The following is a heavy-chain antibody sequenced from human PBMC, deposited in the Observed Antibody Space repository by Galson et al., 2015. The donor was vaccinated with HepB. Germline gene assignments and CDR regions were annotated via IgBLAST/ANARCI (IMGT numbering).Heavy chain of an antibody. CDR1: GFTFSSYA. Sequence: SLRLSCAASGFTFSSYAMHWVRQAPGKGLEWVAVISYDGSNKYYADSVKGRFTISRDNSKNTLYLQMNSLRAEDTAVYYCARGYGDYGEGDAFDIWGQGTMVTVSS. J-gene: IGHJ3*02. V-gene: IGHV3-30*04. CDR2: ISYDGSNK. CDR3: ARGYGDYGEGDAFDI. D-gene: IGHD4-17*01.